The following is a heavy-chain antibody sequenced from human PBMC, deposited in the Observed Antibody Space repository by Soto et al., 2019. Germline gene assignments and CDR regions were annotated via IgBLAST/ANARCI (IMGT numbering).Heavy chain of an antibody. CDR2: INPNTGYT. D-gene: IGHD6-13*01. J-gene: IGHJ4*01. CDR1: GYSFSNFY. V-gene: IGHV1-2*02. Sequence: ASVKVSCKTSGYSFSNFYIHWVRQAPGQGLEWMGWINPNTGYTKYAQKFQGRVAMTRDTSINTGYMELTRLRSDDTAVYYCAKWGCGAGTCYSDSWGHGTLVTVS. CDR3: AKWGCGAGTCYSDS.